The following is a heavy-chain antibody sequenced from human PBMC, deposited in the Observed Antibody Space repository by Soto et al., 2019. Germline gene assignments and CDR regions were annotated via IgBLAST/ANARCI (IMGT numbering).Heavy chain of an antibody. CDR1: GFTFSSYA. CDR3: AKGITIFGVVGDYYGMDV. D-gene: IGHD3-3*01. CDR2: ISGSGGST. V-gene: IGHV3-23*01. J-gene: IGHJ6*02. Sequence: EVQLLESGGGLVQPGGSLRLSCAASGFTFSSYAMSWVRQAPGKGLEWVSAISGSGGSTYYADSVKGRFTISRDNSKNKLYLQMNSVRAEDTAVYYCAKGITIFGVVGDYYGMDVWGQGTTVTVSS.